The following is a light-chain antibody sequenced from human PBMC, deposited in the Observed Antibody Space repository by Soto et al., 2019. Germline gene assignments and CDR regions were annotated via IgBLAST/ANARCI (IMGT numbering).Light chain of an antibody. CDR1: QSISSTY. J-gene: IGKJ3*01. CDR2: GAS. Sequence: EIVLTQSPGTLSLSPGERATLSCRASQSISSTYLAWYQQKPGQPPRLLIYGASSRAAGIPDRFSGSGYGTDVTLTISRLEPEDFAVYYCQQYGTFGPGTKVYIK. CDR3: QQYGT. V-gene: IGKV3-20*01.